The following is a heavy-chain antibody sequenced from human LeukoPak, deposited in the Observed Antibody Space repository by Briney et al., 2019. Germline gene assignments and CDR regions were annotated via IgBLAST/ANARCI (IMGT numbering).Heavy chain of an antibody. Sequence: GGSLRLSCAASGFTFSIYWMSWVRQAPGKGLEWVAVISYDGSNKYYADSVKGRFTISRDNSKNTLYLQMNSLRAEDTAVYYCARVRWNYYFDYWGQGTLVTVSS. J-gene: IGHJ4*02. CDR2: ISYDGSNK. V-gene: IGHV3-30*03. D-gene: IGHD4-23*01. CDR3: ARVRWNYYFDY. CDR1: GFTFSIYW.